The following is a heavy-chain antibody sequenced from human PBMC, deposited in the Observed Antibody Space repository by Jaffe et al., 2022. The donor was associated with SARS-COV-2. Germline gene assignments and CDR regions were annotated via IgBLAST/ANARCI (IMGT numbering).Heavy chain of an antibody. J-gene: IGHJ5*02. CDR2: INAGDGNT. CDR3: AQGGSGTYYKWFDP. Sequence: QVQLVQSGAEVKKPGASMKVSCKASGYTFTSYTMHWVRQAPGQRLEWMGWINAGDGNTKYSQKFQGRVTITRDTSAITAYMELSSLRSEDTAVYYCAQGGSGTYYKWFDPWGQGTLVTVSS. CDR1: GYTFTSYT. D-gene: IGHD3-10*01. V-gene: IGHV1-3*01.